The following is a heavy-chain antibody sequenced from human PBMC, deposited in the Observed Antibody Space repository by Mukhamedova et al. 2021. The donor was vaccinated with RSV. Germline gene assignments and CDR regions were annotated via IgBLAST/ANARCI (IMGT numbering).Heavy chain of an antibody. V-gene: IGHV3-23*01. CDR1: G. CDR2: ISGRGENI. J-gene: IGHJ3*02. CDR3: ANVPFCTSATCYGPDGFNI. D-gene: IGHD2-2*01. Sequence: GMSWVRQAPGKGLEWVSGISGRGENIFYADSVKGRLTISRDNSINILYLQMNSLRGEDTAVYYCANVPFCTSATCYGPDGFNIWGQG.